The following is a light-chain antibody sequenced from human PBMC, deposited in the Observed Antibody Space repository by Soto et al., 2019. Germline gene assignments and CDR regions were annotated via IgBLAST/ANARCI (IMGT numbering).Light chain of an antibody. Sequence: LTQPASVSGSPGRSITISCTGTSSDVGGYNYVSWYQQHPGKAPKLMIYEVSNRPSGVSNRFSGSKSGNTASLTISGLQAEDEADYYCSSYTSSSTQVFGTGTKVTV. CDR3: SSYTSSSTQV. V-gene: IGLV2-14*01. CDR2: EVS. CDR1: SSDVGGYNY. J-gene: IGLJ1*01.